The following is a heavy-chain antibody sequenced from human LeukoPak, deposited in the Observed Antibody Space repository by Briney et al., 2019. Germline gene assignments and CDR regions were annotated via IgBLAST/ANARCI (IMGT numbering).Heavy chain of an antibody. CDR2: IGSGSSTI. V-gene: IGHV3-48*01. CDR3: ALTKEYSGLFDP. CDR1: GFTFSYYS. J-gene: IGHJ5*02. Sequence: GGSLRLSWAASGFTFSYYSMNWVRQAPGKGLEWISYIGSGSSTIYYADSVKGRFTVSRDDAKNSLFLQMNSLRAADTAIYYCALTKEYSGLFDPWGQGTLVTVSS. D-gene: IGHD5-12*01.